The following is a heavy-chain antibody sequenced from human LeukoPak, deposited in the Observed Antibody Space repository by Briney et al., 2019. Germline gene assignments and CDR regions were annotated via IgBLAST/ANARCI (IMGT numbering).Heavy chain of an antibody. D-gene: IGHD5-24*01. Sequence: PGGSLRLSCAASGFTFSSYGMHWVRQAPGKGLEWVAVISYDGSNKYYADSVKGRFTISRDNSKNTLYLQMNSLRAEDTAVYYCAKGGDGYNSPFGYWGQGTLVTVSS. V-gene: IGHV3-30*18. CDR1: GFTFSSYG. J-gene: IGHJ4*02. CDR3: AKGGDGYNSPFGY. CDR2: ISYDGSNK.